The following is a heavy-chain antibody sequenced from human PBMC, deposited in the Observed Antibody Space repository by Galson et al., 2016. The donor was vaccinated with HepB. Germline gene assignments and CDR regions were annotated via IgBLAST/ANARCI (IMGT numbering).Heavy chain of an antibody. J-gene: IGHJ4*02. CDR2: IYYSGST. V-gene: IGHV4-39*07. Sequence: ETLSLTCTVSGGSISSSSYYWGWIRQPPGKGLEWIGSIYYSGSTYYNPSLKSRVTISVDTSKNQFSLKLSSVTAADTALYYCGRARLYWPLEDWGQGTLVTVSS. CDR1: GGSISSSSYY. D-gene: IGHD2-8*02. CDR3: GRARLYWPLED.